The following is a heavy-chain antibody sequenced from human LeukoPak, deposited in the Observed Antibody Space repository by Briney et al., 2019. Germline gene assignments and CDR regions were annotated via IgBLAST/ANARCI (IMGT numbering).Heavy chain of an antibody. CDR1: GGSISSYY. D-gene: IGHD5-18*01. CDR2: IYYSGTT. CDR3: ARTPTTYTYGTFDS. V-gene: IGHV4-59*01. J-gene: IGHJ4*02. Sequence: SETLSLTFTISGGSISSYYWGWIRQPPGKGLEWIGYIYYSGTTDHNPSLKSRATISVDTSKNQFSLKLSSVTAADTALYYCARTPTTYTYGTFDSWGQGTLVTVSS.